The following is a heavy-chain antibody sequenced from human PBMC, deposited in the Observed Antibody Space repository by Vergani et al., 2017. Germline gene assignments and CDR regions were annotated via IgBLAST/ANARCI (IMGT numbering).Heavy chain of an antibody. Sequence: QVQLVQSGAEVKKPGASVKVSCKASGYTFTGYYMHWVRQAPGQGLEWMGWINPNSGGTNYAQKFQGRVTMTRDTSISTAYMELSRLRSDDTAVYYCAREADIVVVVAATQAFDIWGQGIMVTVSS. D-gene: IGHD2-15*01. V-gene: IGHV1-2*02. CDR1: GYTFTGYY. J-gene: IGHJ3*02. CDR3: AREADIVVVVAATQAFDI. CDR2: INPNSGGT.